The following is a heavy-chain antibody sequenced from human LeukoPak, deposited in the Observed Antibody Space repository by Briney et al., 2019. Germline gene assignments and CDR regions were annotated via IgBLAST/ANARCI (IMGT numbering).Heavy chain of an antibody. CDR2: INPNSGGT. Sequence: ASVKVSCTASGYTFTGYYMHWVRQAPGQGLEWMGWINPNSGGTNYAQKFQGWVTMTRDTSISTAYMELSRLRSDDTAVYYCALGGLGSGWYNYFDYWGQGTLVTVSS. CDR1: GYTFTGYY. J-gene: IGHJ4*02. CDR3: ALGGLGSGWYNYFDY. D-gene: IGHD6-19*01. V-gene: IGHV1-2*04.